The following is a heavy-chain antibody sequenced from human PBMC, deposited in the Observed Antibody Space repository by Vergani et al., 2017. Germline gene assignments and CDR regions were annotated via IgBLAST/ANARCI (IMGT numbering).Heavy chain of an antibody. CDR1: GGSFSGYY. V-gene: IGHV4-34*01. D-gene: IGHD3-10*01. Sequence: QVQLQQWGAGLLKPSETLSLTCAVYGGSFSGYYWSWIRQHQGKGLEWIGEINHSGSNNYNPSLKSRVTISVDTSKNQFSRKLSSVTAADTTVYYCARGIEKLLWFGESRRDWDDPCGEGTLVTVSS. J-gene: IGHJ5*02. CDR3: ARGIEKLLWFGESRRDWDDP. CDR2: INHSGSN.